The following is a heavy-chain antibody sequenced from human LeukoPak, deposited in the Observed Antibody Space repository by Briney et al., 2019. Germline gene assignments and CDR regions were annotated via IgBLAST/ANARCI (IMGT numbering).Heavy chain of an antibody. J-gene: IGHJ4*02. V-gene: IGHV3-23*01. D-gene: IGHD5-18*01. CDR2: ISGSGGST. CDR1: GFTFSSYA. Sequence: GGSLRLSCAASGFTFSSYAMSWVRQAPGKGLEWVSGISGSGGSTYYADSVKGRFTISRDNSKNTLYLQMNSLRAEDTAVYYCAKDGGYSYGYGFDYWGQGTPVTVSS. CDR3: AKDGGYSYGYGFDY.